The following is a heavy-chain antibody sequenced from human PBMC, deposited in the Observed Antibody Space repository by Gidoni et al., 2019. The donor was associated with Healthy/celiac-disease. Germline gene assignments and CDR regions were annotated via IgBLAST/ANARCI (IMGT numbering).Heavy chain of an antibody. CDR2: ISSSSSYI. D-gene: IGHD3-22*01. CDR1: GFTFSSYS. Sequence: EVQLVESGGGLVKPGGSLRLSCAASGFTFSSYSMNWVRQAPGKGLEWVSSISSSSSYIYYADSVKGRFTISRDNAKNSLYLQMNSLRAEDTAVYYCARDYYDSSGYYYEWYFDLWGRGTLVTVSS. V-gene: IGHV3-21*01. CDR3: ARDYYDSSGYYYEWYFDL. J-gene: IGHJ2*01.